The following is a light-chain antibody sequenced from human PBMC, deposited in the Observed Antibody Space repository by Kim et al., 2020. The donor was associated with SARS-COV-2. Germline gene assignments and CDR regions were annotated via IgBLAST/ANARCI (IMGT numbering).Light chain of an antibody. CDR1: SSNIGNNY. Sequence: QSVLTQPPSVSAAPGQKVTISCSGSSSNIGNNYVSWYQQLPGTAPKLLIYDNNKRPSGIPDRFSGSKSGTSATLGITGLQTGDEADYYCGTWDSSLSAWVFGGGTQLTDL. V-gene: IGLV1-51*01. CDR2: DNN. J-gene: IGLJ3*02. CDR3: GTWDSSLSAWV.